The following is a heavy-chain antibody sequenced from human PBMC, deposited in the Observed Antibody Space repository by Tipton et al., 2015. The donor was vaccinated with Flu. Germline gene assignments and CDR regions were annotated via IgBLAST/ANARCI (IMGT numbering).Heavy chain of an antibody. CDR1: GGSISSSSHY. CDR3: ARDRGWPAALDY. Sequence: TLSLTCTVSGGSISSSSHYWGWIRQAPGRGLEWVGSIYYTGYPYYNSSLKSRLAMSIDTSKKQFSLRLSSVTAADTAVYYCARDRGWPAALDYWSQGILVTVSS. J-gene: IGHJ4*02. D-gene: IGHD3-10*01. V-gene: IGHV4-39*07. CDR2: IYYTGYP.